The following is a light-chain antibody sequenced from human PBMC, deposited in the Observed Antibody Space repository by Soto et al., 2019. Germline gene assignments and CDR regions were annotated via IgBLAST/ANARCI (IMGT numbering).Light chain of an antibody. V-gene: IGLV3-21*02. J-gene: IGLJ1*01. CDR3: QLWDTTANRRV. Sequence: SYELTQPPSVSVAPGQTAKITCGGANIGITRVHWYQQRPGQAPLLVVYDDTDRRSGITERFSGSNSENTATLTISRVEAGDEGDYYCQLWDTTANRRVFGTGTKLTVL. CDR1: NIGITR. CDR2: DDT.